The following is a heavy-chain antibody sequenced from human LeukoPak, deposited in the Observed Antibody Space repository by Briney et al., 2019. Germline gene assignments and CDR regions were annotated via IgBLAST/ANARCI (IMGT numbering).Heavy chain of an antibody. Sequence: KTGGSLRLSCAASGFTFSNYGMHWVRQAPGKGLEWVAVISYDGSNKYYADSVKGRFTISRDNSKNTLYLQMNSLRAEDTAVYYCAKEAVVPAAIGSGLGVWGQGTPVTVSS. CDR1: GFTFSNYG. V-gene: IGHV3-30*18. J-gene: IGHJ6*02. D-gene: IGHD2-2*01. CDR3: AKEAVVPAAIGSGLGV. CDR2: ISYDGSNK.